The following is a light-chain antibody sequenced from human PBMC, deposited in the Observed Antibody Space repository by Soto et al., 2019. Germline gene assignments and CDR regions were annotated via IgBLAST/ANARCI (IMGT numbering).Light chain of an antibody. CDR3: QQRSNWPGT. CDR1: QSVSTY. V-gene: IGKV3-11*01. CDR2: DAS. J-gene: IGKJ1*01. Sequence: EIVLTQSPATLSLSPGEGATLSCRASQSVSTYLAWYQQKPGQSPRLPIYDASNRATGIPARFSGSGSGTDFTLTISSLEPEDFAVYYCQQRSNWPGTFGQGTKVEIK.